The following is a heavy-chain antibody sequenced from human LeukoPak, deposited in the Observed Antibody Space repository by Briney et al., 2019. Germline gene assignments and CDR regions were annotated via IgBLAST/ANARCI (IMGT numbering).Heavy chain of an antibody. CDR3: AKEYGYTYGEFDY. J-gene: IGHJ4*02. V-gene: IGHV3-53*01. D-gene: IGHD5-18*01. CDR1: GFTVSGNY. Sequence: PGGSLRLSCAVSGFTVSGNYMSWVRQAPGKGLEWVSLIYSGGTTYYADSVKGRFTISRDNSKNTLYLQMNSLRAEDTAVYYCAKEYGYTYGEFDYWGQGTLVTVSS. CDR2: IYSGGTT.